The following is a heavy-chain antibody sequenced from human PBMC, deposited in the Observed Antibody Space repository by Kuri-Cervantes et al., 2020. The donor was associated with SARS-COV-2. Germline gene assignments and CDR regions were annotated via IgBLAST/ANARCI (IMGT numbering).Heavy chain of an antibody. D-gene: IGHD6-13*01. J-gene: IGHJ2*01. CDR2: IFYTGSA. CDR3: ARETIAAAIFDL. CDR1: GASVYNSSYY. Sequence: SETLSLTCNVSGASVYNSSYYWSWIRQPPGRGLEWIGYIFYTGSATYNPSLKSRVTISVDRSKNQFSLKLSSVTAADTAVYYCARETIAAAIFDLWGRGTLVTVSS. V-gene: IGHV4-61*01.